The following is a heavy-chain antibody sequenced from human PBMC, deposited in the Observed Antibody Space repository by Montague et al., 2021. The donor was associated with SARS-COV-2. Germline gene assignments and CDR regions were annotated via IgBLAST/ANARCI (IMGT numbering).Heavy chain of an antibody. V-gene: IGHV4-34*01. D-gene: IGHD3-3*01. Sequence: SETLSLTCAVYGGSLSGYYWAWIRQTPAKGLEWIGEINHSGSTNYNPSLKSRLTISVDTSKKQFSLTLNSMTAADSAVYYCARGADYDFWSGFLRYKWFDPWGLGTPVTVSS. J-gene: IGHJ5*02. CDR2: INHSGST. CDR3: ARGADYDFWSGFLRYKWFDP. CDR1: GGSLSGYY.